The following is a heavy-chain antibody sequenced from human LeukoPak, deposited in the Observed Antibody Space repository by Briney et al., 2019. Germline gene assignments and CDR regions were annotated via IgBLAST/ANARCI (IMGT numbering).Heavy chain of an antibody. D-gene: IGHD4-17*01. CDR1: GLSVSGNY. J-gene: IGHJ4*02. V-gene: IGHV3-66*01. Sequence: GGSLRLSCTASGLSVSGNYWHWVRQAPGKALEWVSIIYGDGKTLYTKSVKGRFTFSRDKSKNTFYLQMNSLGAEDTAVYFCTYGDYPLTYWGQGTLVTVSS. CDR2: IYGDGKT. CDR3: TYGDYPLTY.